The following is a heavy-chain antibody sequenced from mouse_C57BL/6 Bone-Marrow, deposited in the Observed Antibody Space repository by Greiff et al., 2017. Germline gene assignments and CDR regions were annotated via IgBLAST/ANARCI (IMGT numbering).Heavy chain of an antibody. J-gene: IGHJ3*01. Sequence: QVQLQQPGAELVKPGASVKLSCKASGYTFTSYWMHWVKQRPGQGLEWIGEIDPSDSYTNYNQKFKGKSTLTVDKSSSTAYMQLSSLTSEDSAVYYCARGDYCVPFAYWGQGTLVTVTA. V-gene: IGHV1-69*01. CDR3: ARGDYCVPFAY. D-gene: IGHD2-4*01. CDR1: GYTFTSYW. CDR2: IDPSDSYT.